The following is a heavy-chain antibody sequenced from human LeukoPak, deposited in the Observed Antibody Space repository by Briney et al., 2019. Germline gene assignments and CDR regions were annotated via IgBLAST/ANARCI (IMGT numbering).Heavy chain of an antibody. CDR2: ARYDESTK. Sequence: PGGSLRLSCAASGFTFSSYWMHWVRQAPGKGLEWVAFARYDESTKFYADSVKGRFTISRDNSKNTLYLQMNSLRVEDTAVYYCASRSGGDYPYFDYWGQGTLVTVSS. V-gene: IGHV3-30*02. J-gene: IGHJ4*02. CDR3: ASRSGGDYPYFDY. CDR1: GFTFSSYW. D-gene: IGHD4-17*01.